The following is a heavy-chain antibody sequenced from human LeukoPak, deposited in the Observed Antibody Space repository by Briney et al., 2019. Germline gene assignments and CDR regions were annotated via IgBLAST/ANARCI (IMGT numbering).Heavy chain of an antibody. J-gene: IGHJ4*02. CDR3: ARAVMVAVAGGRFDY. CDR2: IYYSGTS. CDR1: SGSISNGGYY. D-gene: IGHD6-19*01. Sequence: SETLSLTCTVSSGSISNGGYYWVWIRQPPGNGLEWIGSIYYSGTSYYNPSLTSRVTISVDTSNNQFSLKLSSVTAADAAVYYCARAVMVAVAGGRFDYWGQGTLVTVSS. V-gene: IGHV4-39*07.